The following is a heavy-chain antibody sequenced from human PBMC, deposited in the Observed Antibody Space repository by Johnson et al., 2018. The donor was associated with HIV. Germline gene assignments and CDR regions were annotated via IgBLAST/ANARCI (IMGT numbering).Heavy chain of an antibody. CDR1: GFTFNNYG. CDR2: IRYDGTNK. J-gene: IGHJ3*02. CDR3: ARDANGAFDI. Sequence: QVQLVESGGGVLQPGGSLRLSCTASGFTFNNYGMNWVRQAPGMGLEWVSFIRYDGTNKYYADSVKGRFTISRDNSKNTLYLQMNSLRAEDTAVYYCARDANGAFDIWGQGTMVTVSS. V-gene: IGHV3-30*02.